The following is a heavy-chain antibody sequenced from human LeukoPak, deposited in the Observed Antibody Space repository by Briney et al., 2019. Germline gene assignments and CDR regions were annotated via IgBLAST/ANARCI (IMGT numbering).Heavy chain of an antibody. V-gene: IGHV4-39*02. CDR1: GGSINSNSHH. CDR3: ARRGDILTDYAFDY. J-gene: IGHJ4*02. Sequence: SETLSLTCSVSGGSINSNSHHWDWIRQAPGKGLEWIGNIYYSGTTSYNPSLKSRVTISVDTSRNHFSLTLSSVTAADTAVYYCARRGDILTDYAFDYWGQGTLVSVSS. D-gene: IGHD3-9*01. CDR2: IYYSGTT.